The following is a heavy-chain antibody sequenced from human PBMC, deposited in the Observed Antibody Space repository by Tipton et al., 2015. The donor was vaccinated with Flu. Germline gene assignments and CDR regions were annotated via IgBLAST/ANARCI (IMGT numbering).Heavy chain of an antibody. Sequence: VQLVQSGAEVKKPGASAKVSCKASGYTFTGYYMHWVRQAPGQGLEWMGWINPNSGGTNYAQKFQGRVTMTRDTSISTAYMELSRLRSDDTAVYYRASMTTVTSGDYYGMDVWGQGTTVTVSS. J-gene: IGHJ6*02. CDR2: INPNSGGT. CDR3: ASMTTVTSGDYYGMDV. D-gene: IGHD4-11*01. CDR1: GYTFTGYY. V-gene: IGHV1-2*02.